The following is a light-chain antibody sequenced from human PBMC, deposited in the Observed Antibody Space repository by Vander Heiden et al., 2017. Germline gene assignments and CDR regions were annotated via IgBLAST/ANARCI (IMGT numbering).Light chain of an antibody. V-gene: IGLV10-54*01. Sequence: QAGLTQPPPVSKGLRQTATLPCTGNTNNIGDQGAAWLQQHQGHPPKLLSYRNNNRPSGISERLSASRSGNTASLTITGLQPEDEADYYCSAWDSSLHTWVFGGGTKLTVL. CDR1: TNNIGDQG. J-gene: IGLJ3*02. CDR2: RNN. CDR3: SAWDSSLHTWV.